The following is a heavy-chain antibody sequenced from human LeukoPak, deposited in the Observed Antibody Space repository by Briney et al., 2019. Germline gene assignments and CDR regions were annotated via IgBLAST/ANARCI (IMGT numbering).Heavy chain of an antibody. CDR2: MYPGESDT. D-gene: IGHD1-1*01. CDR3: ARVQTGTGSFDY. CDR1: GYSFTSYW. Sequence: GESLRISCKGSGYSFTSYWIGWVRQMPGKGLEWMGIMYPGESDTRYGPSFQGQVTISADKSISTAYLQWSSLQASDTAMYYCARVQTGTGSFDYWGQGTLVTVSS. V-gene: IGHV5-51*01. J-gene: IGHJ4*02.